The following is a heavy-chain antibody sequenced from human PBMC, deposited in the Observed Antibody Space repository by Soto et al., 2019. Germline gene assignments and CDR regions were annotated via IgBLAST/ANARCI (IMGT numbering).Heavy chain of an antibody. CDR1: GASISSYY. CDR3: ARVNTISNWFDP. CDR2: MSYSGST. D-gene: IGHD3-3*01. J-gene: IGHJ5*02. V-gene: IGHV4-59*01. Sequence: KLPETLSLTCTVSGASISSYYWSWIRQPPGKGLEWIGYMSYSGSTNYNPSLKSRVTISVDTSKSQFSLKLSSVTAADTAVYYCARVNTISNWFDPWGQGTLVTVSS.